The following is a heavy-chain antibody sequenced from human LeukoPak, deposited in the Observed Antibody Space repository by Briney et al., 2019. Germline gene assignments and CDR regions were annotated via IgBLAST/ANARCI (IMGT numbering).Heavy chain of an antibody. CDR2: IKQDGSEK. CDR1: GFTFSSYW. V-gene: IGHV3-7*01. CDR3: ARVGYGGNIRTGDYFDY. Sequence: PGGSLRLSCAASGFTFSSYWMSWVRQAPGKGLEWVANIKQDGSEKYYVDSVKGRFTISRDNAKNSLYLQMNSLRAEDTAVYYCARVGYGGNIRTGDYFDYWGQGTLVTGSS. J-gene: IGHJ4*02. D-gene: IGHD4-23*01.